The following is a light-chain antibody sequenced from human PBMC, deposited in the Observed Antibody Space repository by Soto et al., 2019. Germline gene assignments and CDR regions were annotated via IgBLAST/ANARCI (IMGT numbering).Light chain of an antibody. Sequence: QSALTQPRSVSGSPGQSVTISCTGTSSDVGGYNYVSWYQQHPGKAPELMIHDVSKRPSGVPDRFSGSKSGNTASLTISGLQAEDEADYYCFSYAGSSTFVFGTGTKLTVL. V-gene: IGLV2-11*01. J-gene: IGLJ1*01. CDR3: FSYAGSSTFV. CDR1: SSDVGGYNY. CDR2: DVS.